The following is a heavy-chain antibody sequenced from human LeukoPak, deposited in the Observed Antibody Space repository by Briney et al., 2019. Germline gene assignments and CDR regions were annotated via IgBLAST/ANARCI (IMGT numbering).Heavy chain of an antibody. CDR2: IYTSGST. CDR3: ARGITIFGVVTPLPDAFDI. V-gene: IGHV4-4*07. D-gene: IGHD3-3*01. Sequence: PSETLSLTCTVSGGSISSYYWSWLRQPAGKGLEWIGRIYTSGSTNYNPSLKSRVTMSVDTSKNQFSLKLSSVTAADTAVYYCARGITIFGVVTPLPDAFDIWGQGTMVTVSS. CDR1: GGSISSYY. J-gene: IGHJ3*02.